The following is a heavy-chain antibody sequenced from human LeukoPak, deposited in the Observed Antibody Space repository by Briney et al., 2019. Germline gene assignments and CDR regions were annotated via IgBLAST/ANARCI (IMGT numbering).Heavy chain of an antibody. CDR3: ARRVPSGFVDS. D-gene: IGHD5-12*01. V-gene: IGHV4-59*08. Sequence: SETLSLTCEVSGASMNSDYWIWIRQPPGKGLEWIGYIHYSGSTNYNPSLRSRATISVDTSEKQFSLRLSSVTAADTAMYYCARRVPSGFVDSWGQGTLVTVSS. CDR1: GASMNSDY. CDR2: IHYSGST. J-gene: IGHJ4*02.